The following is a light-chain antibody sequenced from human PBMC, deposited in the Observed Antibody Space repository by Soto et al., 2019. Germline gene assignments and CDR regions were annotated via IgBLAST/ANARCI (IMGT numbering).Light chain of an antibody. CDR1: QSISSY. Sequence: DIQMTQSPSSLSASVGDRVTITCRASQSISSYLNWYQQKPGNAPKLLIYAASSLQSAVPSRFSGSGSGTDFTLTISSLQPEDFATYYCHQSYSTLFTFGPGTKVDIK. J-gene: IGKJ3*01. CDR2: AAS. V-gene: IGKV1-39*01. CDR3: HQSYSTLFT.